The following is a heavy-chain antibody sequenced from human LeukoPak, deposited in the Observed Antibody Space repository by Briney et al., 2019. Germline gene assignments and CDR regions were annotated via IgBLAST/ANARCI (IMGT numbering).Heavy chain of an antibody. V-gene: IGHV3-48*02. CDR2: ITSRSTT. CDR3: ARRISGSYVDY. Sequence: GGSLRLSCAASGFAFSTYGMNWVRQAPGKGLKWISYITSRSTTYYADSVRGRFTISRDNAKNSPYLEMNGLRDDDTAVYYCARRISGSYVDYWGKGTLVTVSS. J-gene: IGHJ4*02. D-gene: IGHD3-10*01. CDR1: GFAFSTYG.